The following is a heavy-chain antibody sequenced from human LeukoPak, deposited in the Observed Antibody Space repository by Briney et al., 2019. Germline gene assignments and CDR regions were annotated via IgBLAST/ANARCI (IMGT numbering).Heavy chain of an antibody. V-gene: IGHV1-2*02. D-gene: IGHD4-17*01. CDR2: INPNSGGT. CDR3: ARSPASTVLDDWRTFDP. J-gene: IGHJ5*02. CDR1: RYTFTGYY. Sequence: GASVKVSCTASRYTFTGYYIHWVRQAPGQGLEWMGWINPNSGGTNYAQKFQGRVTMTRDTSISTAYMDLSRLRSDDTAVYYCARSPASTVLDDWRTFDPWGQGTLVTVSS.